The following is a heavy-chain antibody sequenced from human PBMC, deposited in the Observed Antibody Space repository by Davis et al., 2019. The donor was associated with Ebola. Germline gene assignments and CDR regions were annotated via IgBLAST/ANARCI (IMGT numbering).Heavy chain of an antibody. D-gene: IGHD4-23*01. V-gene: IGHV1-8*01. CDR1: GYTFTNYD. CDR2: LNPNSGNT. CDR3: AREGVTRRFDY. Sequence: AASVKVSCKTSGYTFTNYDINWVRQATGQGLGWMGWLNPNSGNTDSTHKFQGRPTMTKNISIGTAYMELSTLTSEDTAVYYCAREGVTRRFDYWGQGTLVTVSS. J-gene: IGHJ4*02.